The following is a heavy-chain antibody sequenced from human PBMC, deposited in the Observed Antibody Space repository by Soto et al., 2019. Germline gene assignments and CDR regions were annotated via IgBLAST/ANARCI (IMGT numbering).Heavy chain of an antibody. CDR1: GYRFFDYW. J-gene: IGHJ5*02. CDR2: IYPADSQT. Sequence: DVQLVQSGAEVKKPGEALKISCQGYGYRFFDYWIVWVRQTPGKGLEWRGIIYPADSQTIYSPSFQDHVTFSAGRSITAAYLQWSRLKASDSGLYYCARFGGPALSHNWCDAWGQGTLVTVS. D-gene: IGHD3-16*01. CDR3: ARFGGPALSHNWCDA. V-gene: IGHV5-51*03.